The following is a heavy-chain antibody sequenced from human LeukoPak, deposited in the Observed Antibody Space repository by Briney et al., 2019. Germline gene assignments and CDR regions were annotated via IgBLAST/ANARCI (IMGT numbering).Heavy chain of an antibody. Sequence: GGSLRLSCAASGFTFSSYAMSWVRQAPGKGLEWVSAISGSGDSTYYADSMKGRFTISRDNSKNTLYLQMNSLRAEDTAVYYCAKDFNVNYYSLWYSWGQGTLVTVSS. CDR1: GFTFSSYA. V-gene: IGHV3-23*01. D-gene: IGHD1-26*01. J-gene: IGHJ4*02. CDR2: ISGSGDST. CDR3: AKDFNVNYYSLWYS.